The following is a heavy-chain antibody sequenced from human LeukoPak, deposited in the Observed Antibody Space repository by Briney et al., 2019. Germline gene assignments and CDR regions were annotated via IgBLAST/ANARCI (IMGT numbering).Heavy chain of an antibody. Sequence: ASVKVSCTASGYTFTSYDINWVRQATGQGLEWMGWMNPNSGNTGYAQKFQGRVTMTRNTSISTAYMELSSLRSEDTAVYYCARGACSSTSCYWDLLWFDPWGQGTLVTVSS. CDR2: MNPNSGNT. J-gene: IGHJ5*02. D-gene: IGHD2-2*01. V-gene: IGHV1-8*01. CDR3: ARGACSSTSCYWDLLWFDP. CDR1: GYTFTSYD.